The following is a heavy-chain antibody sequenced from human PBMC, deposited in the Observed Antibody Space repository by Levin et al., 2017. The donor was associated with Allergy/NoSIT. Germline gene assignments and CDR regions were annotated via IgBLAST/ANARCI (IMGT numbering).Heavy chain of an antibody. J-gene: IGHJ4*02. D-gene: IGHD7-27*01. CDR2: IKSKTDGGTT. Sequence: GESLKISCAASGFTFSNAWMSWVRQAPGKGLEWVGRIKSKTDGGTTDYAAPVKGRFTMSRDDSKNTLYLQMNSLKTEDTAVYYCTTGYGGANWGSAYLDYWGQGTLVTVSS. CDR3: TTGYGGANWGSAYLDY. V-gene: IGHV3-15*01. CDR1: GFTFSNAW.